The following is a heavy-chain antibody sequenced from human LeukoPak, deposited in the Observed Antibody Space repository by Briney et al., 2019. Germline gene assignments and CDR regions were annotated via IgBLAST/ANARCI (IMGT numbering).Heavy chain of an antibody. Sequence: GGSLRLSCAASGFTFSSYGMHWVRQAPGKGLEWVAFIRYDGSNKYYADFVKGRFTISRDNSKNTLYLQMNSLRAEDTAVYYCAKEMYYYDSSGYYQGDAFDIWGQGTMVTVSS. CDR1: GFTFSSYG. D-gene: IGHD3-22*01. J-gene: IGHJ3*02. CDR3: AKEMYYYDSSGYYQGDAFDI. CDR2: IRYDGSNK. V-gene: IGHV3-30*02.